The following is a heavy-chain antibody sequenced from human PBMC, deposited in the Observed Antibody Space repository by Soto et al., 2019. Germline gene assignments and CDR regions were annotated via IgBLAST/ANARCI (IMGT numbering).Heavy chain of an antibody. D-gene: IGHD3-10*01. CDR2: IIPIFGTA. V-gene: IGHV1-69*13. Sequence: AASVKVSCKASGGTFSSYAISWVRQAPGQGLEWMGGIIPIFGTANYAQKFQGRVTITADESTSTAYMELSSLRSEEKAVYCCAIGGGWGSYYTLYGMAVWGQGTTVTVSS. CDR1: GGTFSSYA. CDR3: AIGGGWGSYYTLYGMAV. J-gene: IGHJ6*02.